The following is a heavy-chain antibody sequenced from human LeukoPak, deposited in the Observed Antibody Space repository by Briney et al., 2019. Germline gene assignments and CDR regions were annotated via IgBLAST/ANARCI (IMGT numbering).Heavy chain of an antibody. D-gene: IGHD3-22*01. J-gene: IGHJ4*02. CDR3: AREVPSYDRSGYYFDY. CDR1: GFTVSSNY. Sequence: PGRSLRLSCAASGFTVSSNYMSWVRQAPGKGLEWVSVIYPGGSTYYSDSVKGRFTISRDNSKNTLYLQMNSLRAEDTAVYYCAREVPSYDRSGYYFDYWGQGTLVTVSS. V-gene: IGHV3-53*01. CDR2: IYPGGST.